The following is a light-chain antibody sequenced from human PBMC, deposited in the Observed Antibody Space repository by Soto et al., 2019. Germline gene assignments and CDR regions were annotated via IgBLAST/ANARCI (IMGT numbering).Light chain of an antibody. V-gene: IGLV2-14*01. J-gene: IGLJ1*01. CDR3: SSYTSSSSCV. CDR1: SSDVGGYNY. Sequence: SDLTRPASVNRVALQGITIPRTETSSDVGGYNYVSWYQQHPGKAPKLMIYDVSNRPSGVSNRFSGSKSGNTASLTISGLHAEHEADYYCSSYTSSSSCVFGPVTKVTVL. CDR2: DVS.